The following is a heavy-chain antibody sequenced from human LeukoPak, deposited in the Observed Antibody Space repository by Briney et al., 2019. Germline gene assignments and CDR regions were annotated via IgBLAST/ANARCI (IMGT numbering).Heavy chain of an antibody. D-gene: IGHD7-27*01. CDR1: GFTFSSYA. V-gene: IGHV3-64*01. CDR2: ISSNGGST. CDR3: ARDPWGDI. Sequence: GGSLRLSCAASGFTFSSYAMHWVRQAPGKGLEYVSAISSNGGSTYYANSVKGRFTISRDNSKNTLYLQMGGLRAEDMAVYYCARDPWGDIWGQGTMVTVSS. J-gene: IGHJ3*02.